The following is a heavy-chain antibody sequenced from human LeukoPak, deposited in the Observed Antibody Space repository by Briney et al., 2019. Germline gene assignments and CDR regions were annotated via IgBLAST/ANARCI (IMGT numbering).Heavy chain of an antibody. D-gene: IGHD4-23*01. V-gene: IGHV4-34*01. J-gene: IGHJ4*02. CDR2: INHSGST. CDR3: ARGFDYGGNSGNFDY. CDR1: GGSFSGYY. Sequence: SETLSLTCAVYGGSFSGYYWSWIRQPPGNGLEWVGEINHSGSTNYNPSLKSRVTISVDTSKNQFSLKLSSVTAADTAVYYCARGFDYGGNSGNFDYWGQGTLVTVSS.